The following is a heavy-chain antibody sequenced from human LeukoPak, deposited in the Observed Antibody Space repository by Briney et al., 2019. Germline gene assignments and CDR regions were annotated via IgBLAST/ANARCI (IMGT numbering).Heavy chain of an antibody. J-gene: IGHJ3*02. V-gene: IGHV3-30-3*01. CDR2: ISYDGSNK. CDR3: ARDRGKSGIATAGAFDI. CDR1: GFTFSSYA. Sequence: GGSLRLSCAASGFTFSSYAMHWVRQAPGKGLEWVAVISYDGSNKYYADSVKGRFTISRDNSKNTLYLQMNSLRAEDTAVYYCARDRGKSGIATAGAFDIWGQGTMVTVSS. D-gene: IGHD6-13*01.